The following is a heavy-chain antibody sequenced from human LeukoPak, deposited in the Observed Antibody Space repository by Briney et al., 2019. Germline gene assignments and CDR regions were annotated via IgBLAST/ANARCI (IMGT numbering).Heavy chain of an antibody. D-gene: IGHD6-19*01. CDR1: GGSFSLYY. J-gene: IGHJ5*02. Sequence: SETLSLTCAVYGGSFSLYYWSWIRQPPGKGLEWIGYIYYSGSTNYNPSLKSRVTISVDTSKNQFSLKLSSVTAADTAVYYCARDSSGWYHWFDPWGQGTLVTVSS. CDR3: ARDSSGWYHWFDP. V-gene: IGHV4-59*01. CDR2: IYYSGST.